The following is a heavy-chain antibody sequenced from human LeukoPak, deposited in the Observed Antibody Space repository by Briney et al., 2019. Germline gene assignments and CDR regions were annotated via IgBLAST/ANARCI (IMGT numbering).Heavy chain of an antibody. V-gene: IGHV3-23*01. J-gene: IGHJ4*02. CDR1: GFTFSSYA. CDR3: AKIKGGVKYYFDY. CDR2: ISGSGGST. Sequence: GGSLRLSCAASGFTFSSYAMSWVRQAPAKGREWVSAISGSGGSTYYADSVKGRFTISRDNSKNTLYLQMNSLRAEDTAVYYCAKIKGGVKYYFDYWGQGTLVTVSS. D-gene: IGHD3-10*01.